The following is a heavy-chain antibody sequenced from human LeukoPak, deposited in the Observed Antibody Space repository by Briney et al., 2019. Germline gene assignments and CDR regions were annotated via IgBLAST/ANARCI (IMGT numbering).Heavy chain of an antibody. CDR2: ISSSGGST. J-gene: IGHJ6*02. V-gene: IGHV3-23*01. CDR1: GFTFSSYA. D-gene: IGHD2-15*01. Sequence: GGSLRLSCEASGFTFSSYAMSWVRQAPGKGLEWVSAISSSGGSTYYADSVKGRFTISRDNSKNTLYLQMNSLRAEDTAVYYCAGGDGYCSGGSCYTGEYYYYGMDVWGQGTTVTVSS. CDR3: AGGDGYCSGGSCYTGEYYYYGMDV.